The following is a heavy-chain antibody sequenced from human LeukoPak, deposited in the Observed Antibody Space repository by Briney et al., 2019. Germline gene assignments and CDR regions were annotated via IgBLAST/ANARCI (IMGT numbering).Heavy chain of an antibody. Sequence: GGSLRLSCAASGFTFSSYSMNWVRQAPGKGLEWVSSISSSSRYIYYADSVKGRLTISRDNAKNSLYLQMNSLRAEDTAVYYCARDGERFLEWLLSNYYYYMDVWGKGTTVTVSS. CDR1: GFTFSSYS. D-gene: IGHD3-3*01. CDR2: ISSSSRYI. V-gene: IGHV3-21*01. J-gene: IGHJ6*03. CDR3: ARDGERFLEWLLSNYYYYMDV.